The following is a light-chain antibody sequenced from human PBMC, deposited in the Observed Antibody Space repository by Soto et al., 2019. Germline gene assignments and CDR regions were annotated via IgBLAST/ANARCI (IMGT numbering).Light chain of an antibody. CDR3: QQYNNWWT. CDR1: QSVSSN. J-gene: IGKJ1*01. V-gene: IGKV3-15*01. Sequence: EIVMTQSPATLSVSPGERATLSCRASQSVSSNFAWYQQKPGQAPRLLIYGASTRATGIPARFSVSGSGTEFTITISSLQSEDFAVYYCQQYNNWWTFGQGTKVEIK. CDR2: GAS.